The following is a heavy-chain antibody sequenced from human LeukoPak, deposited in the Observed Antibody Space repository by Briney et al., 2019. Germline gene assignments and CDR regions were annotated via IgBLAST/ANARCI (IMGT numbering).Heavy chain of an antibody. V-gene: IGHV4-31*03. CDR2: IYYSGST. CDR1: GGSISSGGYY. CDR3: ARDLGSGYAFDI. Sequence: SQTLSLTCTVSGGSISSGGYYWGWIRQHPGKGLEWIGYIYYSGSTYYNPSLKSRVTISVDRSKNQFSLKLSSVTAADTAVYYCARDLGSGYAFDIWGQGTMVTVSS. D-gene: IGHD3-3*01. J-gene: IGHJ3*02.